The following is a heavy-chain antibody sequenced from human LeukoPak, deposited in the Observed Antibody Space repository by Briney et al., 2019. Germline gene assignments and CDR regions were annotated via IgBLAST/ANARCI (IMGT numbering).Heavy chain of an antibody. J-gene: IGHJ4*02. CDR3: VRGPSQYSGYPFLD. Sequence: ASVKVSCKASGYTFTSYGISWVRQAPGQGLEWMGWISAYNGNTNYAQKLQGRVTMTTDTSTSTAYMELRSLRSDDTAVYYCVRGPSQYSGYPFLDWGQGTLVTVSS. V-gene: IGHV1-18*01. CDR2: ISAYNGNT. CDR1: GYTFTSYG. D-gene: IGHD5-12*01.